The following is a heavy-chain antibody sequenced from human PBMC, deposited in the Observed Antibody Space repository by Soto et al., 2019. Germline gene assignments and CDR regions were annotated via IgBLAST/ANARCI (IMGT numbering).Heavy chain of an antibody. D-gene: IGHD6-19*01. V-gene: IGHV1-69*01. CDR1: GGTFSSYA. Sequence: QVQLVQSGAEVKKPGSSVKVSCKASGGTFSSYAISCVRQAPGQGLEWMGGIIPIFGTANYAQKFLGRVTITADESTSSAYMELSSLRSEDTAVYYCARRAVAGTGWFDPWGQGTLVTVSS. CDR3: ARRAVAGTGWFDP. J-gene: IGHJ5*02. CDR2: IIPIFGTA.